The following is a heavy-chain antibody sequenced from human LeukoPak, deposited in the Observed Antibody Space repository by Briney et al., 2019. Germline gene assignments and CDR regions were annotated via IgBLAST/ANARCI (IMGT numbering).Heavy chain of an antibody. Sequence: PGGSLRLSCAASGFTFDDYGMSWVRQAPGKGLEWVSGINWNGGSTGYADSVKGRFTISRDNAKNSLYLQMNSLRAEDTALYYCARVAYYDSSGYPFDYWGQGTLVTVSS. CDR2: INWNGGST. J-gene: IGHJ4*02. V-gene: IGHV3-20*04. CDR3: ARVAYYDSSGYPFDY. D-gene: IGHD3-22*01. CDR1: GFTFDDYG.